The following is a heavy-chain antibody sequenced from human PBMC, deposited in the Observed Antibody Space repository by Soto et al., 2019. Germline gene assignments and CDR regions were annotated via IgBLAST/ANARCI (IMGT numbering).Heavy chain of an antibody. D-gene: IGHD6-13*01. V-gene: IGHV3-30*18. CDR3: AKGMGIAAAVNYYYYGMDV. CDR2: ISYDGSNK. J-gene: IGHJ6*02. CDR1: GFTFSSYG. Sequence: LRLSCAASGFTFSSYGMHWVRQAPGKGLEWVAVISYDGSNKYYADSVKGRFTISRDNSENTLYLQMNSLRAEDTAVYYCAKGMGIAAAVNYYYYGMDVWGQGTTVTVSS.